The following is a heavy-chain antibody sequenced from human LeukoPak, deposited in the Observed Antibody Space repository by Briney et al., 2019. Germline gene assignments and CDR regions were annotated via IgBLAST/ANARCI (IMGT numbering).Heavy chain of an antibody. D-gene: IGHD6-13*01. Sequence: SETLSLTCTVSGGSISSYYWSWIRQPPGKGLEWIGYIYYGGSTNYNPSLKSRVTISVDTSKNQFSLKLSSVTAADTAVYYCARNFNPGYSSSWLDYWGQGTLVTVSS. V-gene: IGHV4-59*01. CDR2: IYYGGST. CDR1: GGSISSYY. J-gene: IGHJ4*02. CDR3: ARNFNPGYSSSWLDY.